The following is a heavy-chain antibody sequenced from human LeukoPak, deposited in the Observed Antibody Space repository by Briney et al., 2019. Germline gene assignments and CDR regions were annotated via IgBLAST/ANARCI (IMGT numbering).Heavy chain of an antibody. V-gene: IGHV3-30*18. CDR3: AKERVPYYYDSSGPFDY. D-gene: IGHD3-22*01. J-gene: IGHJ4*02. CDR2: ISYDGSNK. Sequence: PGGSLRLSCAASGFTFSSYGVHWVRQAPGKGLEWVAVISYDGSNKYYADSVKGRFTISRDNSKNTLYLQMNSLRAEDTAVYYCAKERVPYYYDSSGPFDYWGQGTLVTVSS. CDR1: GFTFSSYG.